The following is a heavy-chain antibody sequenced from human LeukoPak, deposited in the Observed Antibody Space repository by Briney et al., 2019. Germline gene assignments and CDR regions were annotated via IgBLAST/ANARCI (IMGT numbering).Heavy chain of an antibody. CDR3: AKLYSSGWWARFDY. Sequence: PGGSLRLSCAASGFTFSSYAMSWVRRAPGKGLEWVSAISGSGGSTYYADSVKGRFTISRDNSKNTLYLQMNSLRAEDTAVYYCAKLYSSGWWARFDYWGQGTLVTVSS. J-gene: IGHJ4*02. CDR2: ISGSGGST. CDR1: GFTFSSYA. D-gene: IGHD6-19*01. V-gene: IGHV3-23*01.